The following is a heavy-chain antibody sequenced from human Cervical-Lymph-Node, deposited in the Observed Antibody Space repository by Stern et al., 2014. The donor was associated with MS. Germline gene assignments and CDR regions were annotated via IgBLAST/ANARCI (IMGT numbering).Heavy chain of an antibody. J-gene: IGHJ4*02. V-gene: IGHV3-11*01. CDR3: ARDSPSWGWCFDY. Sequence: VQLVESGGGLVKPGGSLRLSCAAYGFTFSDYYMSWIRQAPGQGLEWVSYISSSGSTIYYADSVKGRFTIARDNAKNSLYLQMNSLRAEDTAVYYCARDSPSWGWCFDYWGQGTLVTVSS. CDR1: GFTFSDYY. D-gene: IGHD6-19*01. CDR2: ISSSGSTI.